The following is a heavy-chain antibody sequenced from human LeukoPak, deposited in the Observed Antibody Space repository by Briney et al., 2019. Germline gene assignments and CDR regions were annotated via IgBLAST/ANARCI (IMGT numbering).Heavy chain of an antibody. Sequence: SETLSLTCTVSNGSISSNYWSWIRQPPGKGLEWIGNIYYSGSTNYNPSLKSRVTISVDTSKNQFSLKLSSVTAADTAVYYCARYRKDSNNYYYLADAFDIWGQGTMVTVSS. D-gene: IGHD3-22*01. CDR2: IYYSGST. CDR3: ARYRKDSNNYYYLADAFDI. V-gene: IGHV4-59*08. CDR1: NGSISSNY. J-gene: IGHJ3*02.